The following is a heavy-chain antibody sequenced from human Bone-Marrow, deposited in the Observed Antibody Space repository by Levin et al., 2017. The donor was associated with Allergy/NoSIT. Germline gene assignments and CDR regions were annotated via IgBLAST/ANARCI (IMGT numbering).Heavy chain of an antibody. CDR2: INSDGTSI. J-gene: IGHJ4*02. CDR3: AREARDGYDLDY. V-gene: IGHV3-74*03. Sequence: PSETLSLTCAASGFTFRSQWMHWVRQAPGKGLVWVSRINSDGTSISYADSVKGRFTISRDNAKNTLFLHMNSLRVEDTAAYYCAREARDGYDLDYWGQGTLVTVSS. CDR1: GFTFRSQW. D-gene: IGHD5-12*01.